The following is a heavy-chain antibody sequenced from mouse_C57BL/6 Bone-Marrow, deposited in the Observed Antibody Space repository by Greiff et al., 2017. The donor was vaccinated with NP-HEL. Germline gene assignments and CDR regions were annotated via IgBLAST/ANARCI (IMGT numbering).Heavy chain of an antibody. V-gene: IGHV14-4*01. CDR3: TTTRGYSAY. CDR1: GFNIKDDY. CDR2: IDPENGDT. J-gene: IGHJ3*01. Sequence: VQLKESGAELVRPGASVKLSCTASGFNIKDDYMHWVKQRPEQGLEWIGWIDPENGDTEYASKFQGKATITADTSSNTAYLQLSSLTSEDTAVYYCTTTRGYSAYWGQGTLVTVSA.